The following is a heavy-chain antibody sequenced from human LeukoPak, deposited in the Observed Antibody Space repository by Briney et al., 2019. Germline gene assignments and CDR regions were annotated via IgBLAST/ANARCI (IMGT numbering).Heavy chain of an antibody. J-gene: IGHJ4*02. CDR2: ISYDGSNK. CDR1: GFTFTSYG. Sequence: GRSLRLSSAASGFTFTSYGMHWVRQAPGKGLEWLALISYDGSNKYSADSVKGRFTISRDNSKNTLYLQMDSLRADDTAVYYCAKDTAAGECTGGNCYSYFDYWGQGTLVTVSS. CDR3: AKDTAAGECTGGNCYSYFDY. V-gene: IGHV3-30*18. D-gene: IGHD2-15*01.